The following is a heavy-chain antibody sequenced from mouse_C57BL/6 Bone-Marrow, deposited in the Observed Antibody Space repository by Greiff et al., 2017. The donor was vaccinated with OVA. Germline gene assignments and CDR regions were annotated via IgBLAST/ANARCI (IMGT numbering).Heavy chain of an antibody. J-gene: IGHJ3*01. CDR1: GYTFTSYW. D-gene: IGHD4-1*01. Sequence: VQLQQPGAELVKPGASVKLSCKASGYTFTSYWMHWVKQRPGQGLEWIGMIHPNSGSTNYNEKFKSKATLTVDKSSSTAYMQLSNLTSEDSAVYYCARETGTRFAYWGQGTLVTVSA. CDR3: ARETGTRFAY. CDR2: IHPNSGST. V-gene: IGHV1-64*01.